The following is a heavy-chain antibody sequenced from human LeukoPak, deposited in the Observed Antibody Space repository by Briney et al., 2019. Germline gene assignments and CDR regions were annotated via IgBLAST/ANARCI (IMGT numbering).Heavy chain of an antibody. V-gene: IGHV3-33*01. J-gene: IGHJ6*02. CDR1: GFPSRDNA. CDR3: VRGHYFGMDV. Sequence: PGGSLRLSCAASGFPSRDNAMHWVRQAPGKGLDWVAAIWGDASKIYYADSVKGRFTISRDNSKNTLSLQMDSLRVADTALYYCVRGHYFGMDVWGQGTTVTVSS. CDR2: IWGDASKI.